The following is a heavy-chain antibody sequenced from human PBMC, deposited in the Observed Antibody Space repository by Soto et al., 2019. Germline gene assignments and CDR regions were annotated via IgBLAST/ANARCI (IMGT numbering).Heavy chain of an antibody. J-gene: IGHJ5*02. Sequence: EVQLVESGGGLVKPGGSLRLSCAASGFTFSSYSMNWVRQAPGKGLEWVSAISSSSSYIYYADSVKGRFTISRDNARNSLYPQMNSLRAEDTAVYYCAREDHTWNYDVYWFDPWGQGTLVTVSS. CDR1: GFTFSSYS. CDR2: ISSSSSYI. CDR3: AREDHTWNYDVYWFDP. D-gene: IGHD1-7*01. V-gene: IGHV3-21*01.